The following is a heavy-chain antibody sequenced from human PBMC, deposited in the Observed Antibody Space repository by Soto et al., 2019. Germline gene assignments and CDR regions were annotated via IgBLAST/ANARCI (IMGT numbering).Heavy chain of an antibody. J-gene: IGHJ6*03. CDR3: ARVKSSHYYYYYYMDV. V-gene: IGHV3-20*01. Sequence: GGSLRLSCASSGFTFDDYGMSWVRQAPGKGLEWVSGINWNGGSTGYADSVKGRFTISRDNAKNSLYLQMNSLRAEDTALYHCARVKSSHYYYYYYMDVWGKGTTVTVSS. CDR1: GFTFDDYG. CDR2: INWNGGST. D-gene: IGHD6-6*01.